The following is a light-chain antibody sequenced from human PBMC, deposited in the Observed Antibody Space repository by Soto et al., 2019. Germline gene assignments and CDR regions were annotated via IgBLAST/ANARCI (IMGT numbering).Light chain of an antibody. J-gene: IGKJ2*01. V-gene: IGKV1-39*01. CDR2: AAS. CDR1: QNIYRY. CDR3: QQSYSVSYT. Sequence: DIQMTQSPSSLSASVGDRVTITCRASQNIYRYLNWYQQKPGKAPKILIYAASSSQSGVPSRFSGSGSGTEFTLTINSLQSEDLAIYYCQQSYSVSYTFGQGTKLE.